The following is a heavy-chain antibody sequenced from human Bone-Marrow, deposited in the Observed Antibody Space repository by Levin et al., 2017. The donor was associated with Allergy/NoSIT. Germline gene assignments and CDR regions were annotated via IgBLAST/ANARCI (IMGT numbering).Heavy chain of an antibody. D-gene: IGHD3-22*01. CDR2: IYWNTGSL. CDR1: GFSFDEYA. V-gene: IGHV3-9*01. J-gene: IGHJ6*02. CDR3: GRERPGYYDYNGDRYYYGIDV. Sequence: GGSLRLSCQISGFSFDEYAMHWVRQRPGKALEWVSGIYWNTGSLVYADSVKGRFTISADHVRKSLYLQMNSLRVEDTAVYFCGRERPGYYDYNGDRYYYGIDVWGQGTTVTVSS.